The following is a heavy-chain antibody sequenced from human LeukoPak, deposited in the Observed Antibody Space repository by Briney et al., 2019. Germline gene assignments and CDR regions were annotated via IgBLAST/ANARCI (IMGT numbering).Heavy chain of an antibody. CDR2: MNPNSGNT. J-gene: IGHJ5*02. Sequence: GASVKVSCKASGYTFTSYDINWVRQATGQRLEWMGWMNPNSGNTGYAQKFQGRVTITRNTSISTAYMELSSLRSEDTAVYYCARGWDPNWFDPWGQGTLVTVSS. V-gene: IGHV1-8*03. CDR3: ARGWDPNWFDP. CDR1: GYTFTSYD. D-gene: IGHD1-26*01.